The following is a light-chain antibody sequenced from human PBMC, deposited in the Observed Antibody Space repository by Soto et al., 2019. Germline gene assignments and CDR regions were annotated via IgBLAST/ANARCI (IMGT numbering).Light chain of an antibody. CDR1: QSINTF. Sequence: DIQMTQSPSSLSASVGDRVTITCRSSQSINTFLNWYQQKPGKAPKLLIFAASRLQSGVPSRFSGSASGTEFTLTISSLQPEDFATYYCQESNNNRQTFGQGTKLEIK. V-gene: IGKV1-39*01. CDR3: QESNNNRQT. J-gene: IGKJ2*01. CDR2: AAS.